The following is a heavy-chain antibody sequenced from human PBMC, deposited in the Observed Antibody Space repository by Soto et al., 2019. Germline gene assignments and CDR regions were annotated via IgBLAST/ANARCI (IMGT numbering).Heavy chain of an antibody. Sequence: QGQLVQSGAEVKKPGSSVKVSCKASGGTFSSYAISWVRQAPGQGLEWMGGIIPIFGTANYAQKFQGRVTITADESTSTAYMELSSLRSEDTAVYYCARGIRGQYSSSSNYYYYGMDVWGQGTTVTVSS. J-gene: IGHJ6*02. CDR2: IIPIFGTA. CDR3: ARGIRGQYSSSSNYYYYGMDV. CDR1: GGTFSSYA. D-gene: IGHD6-6*01. V-gene: IGHV1-69*01.